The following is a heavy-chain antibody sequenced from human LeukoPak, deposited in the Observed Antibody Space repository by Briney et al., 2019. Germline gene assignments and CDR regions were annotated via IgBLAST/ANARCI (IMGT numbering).Heavy chain of an antibody. J-gene: IGHJ4*02. V-gene: IGHV3-23*01. D-gene: IGHD1-26*01. CDR3: ARDSMWELLRFDY. CDR2: ISGSGSST. CDR1: GFTFSTYA. Sequence: GGSLRLSCAASGFTFSTYAMSWVRQAPGKGLEWVSVISGSGSSTYYADSVKGRFTISRDNSKNTLYLQMNSLRAEDTAVYYCARDSMWELLRFDYWGQGTLVTVSS.